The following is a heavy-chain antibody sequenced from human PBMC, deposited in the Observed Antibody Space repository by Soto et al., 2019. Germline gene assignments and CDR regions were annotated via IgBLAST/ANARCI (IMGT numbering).Heavy chain of an antibody. CDR1: GFSFDDFA. D-gene: IGHD3-3*02. V-gene: IGHV3-9*01. J-gene: IGHJ5*02. CDR2: ITWNSVST. Sequence: QLVEAGGGLVHPGGSLRLSCVASGFSFDDFAMHWVRQAPGKGLEWISGITWNSVSTDYANSVKGRFTVSRDNAKYSLSLQMSSLTTEDTALYFCANERVPFLGAWGQGTLVAVSS. CDR3: ANERVPFLGA.